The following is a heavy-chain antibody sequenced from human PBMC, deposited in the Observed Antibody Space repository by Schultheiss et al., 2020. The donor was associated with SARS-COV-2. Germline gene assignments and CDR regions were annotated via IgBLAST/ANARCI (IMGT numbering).Heavy chain of an antibody. CDR2: IYYSGST. Sequence: SETLSLTCTVSGGSVSSGSYYWGWIRQPPGKGLEWIGYIYYSGSTNYNPSLKSRVTISVDTSKNQFSLKLSSVTAADTAVYYCARHKATVEYSSSPNWFDPWGQGTLVTVSS. D-gene: IGHD6-6*01. CDR3: ARHKATVEYSSSPNWFDP. V-gene: IGHV4-61*01. J-gene: IGHJ5*02. CDR1: GGSVSSGSYY.